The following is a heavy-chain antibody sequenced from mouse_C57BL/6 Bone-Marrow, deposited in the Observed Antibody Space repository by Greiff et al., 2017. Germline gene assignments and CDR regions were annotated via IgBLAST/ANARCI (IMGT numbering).Heavy chain of an antibody. D-gene: IGHD2-5*01. J-gene: IGHJ1*03. CDR1: GYTFTSYW. CDR3: ARATYYSSSGGVRYSYFDV. Sequence: QVQLQQPGAELVKPGASVKLSCKASGYTFTSYWMKWVKQRPGQGLEWIGEIDPSGSNTNYNQKFKGKATLTVDTSSSTAYVQLSSLTSEDSAVYYCARATYYSSSGGVRYSYFDVWGTGTTVTVSS. CDR2: IDPSGSNT. V-gene: IGHV1-50*01.